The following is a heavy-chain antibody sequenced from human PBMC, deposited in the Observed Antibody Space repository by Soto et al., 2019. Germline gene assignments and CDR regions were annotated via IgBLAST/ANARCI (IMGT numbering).Heavy chain of an antibody. V-gene: IGHV3-23*01. D-gene: IGHD6-19*01. J-gene: IGHJ4*02. CDR1: GFTFSSYA. Sequence: EVQLLESGGGLVQPGGSLRLSCAASGFTFSSYAMSWVRQAPGKGLEWVSAISGSGGSTCYADSVKGRFTISRDNSKNTLYLQMNSLRAKDTAVYYCAKSWAPEQWLTSGNFDYWGQGTLVTVSS. CDR3: AKSWAPEQWLTSGNFDY. CDR2: ISGSGGST.